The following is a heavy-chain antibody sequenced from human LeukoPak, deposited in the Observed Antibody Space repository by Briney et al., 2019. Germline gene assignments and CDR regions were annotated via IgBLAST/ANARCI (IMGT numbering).Heavy chain of an antibody. V-gene: IGHV3-23*01. D-gene: IGHD6-13*01. CDR3: ANSFGCSRSWFDN. J-gene: IGHJ4*02. Sequence: GGSLRLSCAASGLTFSSYAMSWVRQAPGKGLEWVSGISGNGGGTYYADSVKGRFTISRDNSKNTLYLQMNSLRVGDTAVYYCANSFGCSRSWFDNWGQGTLVTVSS. CDR1: GLTFSSYA. CDR2: ISGNGGGT.